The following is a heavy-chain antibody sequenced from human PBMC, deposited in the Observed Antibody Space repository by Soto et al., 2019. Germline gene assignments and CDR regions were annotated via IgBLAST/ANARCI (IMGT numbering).Heavy chain of an antibody. J-gene: IGHJ4*02. CDR2: MNPNSVNT. V-gene: IGHV1-8*01. D-gene: IGHD4-17*01. Sequence: QVQLVQSGAEVKKPGASVKVSCEASGYTFTSYDINWVRQATGQGLEWMGWMNPNSVNTGYAQRFQGRVTMTRNTSIRTAYMERSSLRSEDTAVYYCARSTNDYGDRHWGQGTLVTVSS. CDR1: GYTFTSYD. CDR3: ARSTNDYGDRH.